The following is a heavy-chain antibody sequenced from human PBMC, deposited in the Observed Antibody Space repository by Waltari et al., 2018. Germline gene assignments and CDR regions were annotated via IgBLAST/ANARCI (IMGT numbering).Heavy chain of an antibody. CDR3: ARTGGVVVAANGGNYYYGMDV. V-gene: IGHV4-34*01. D-gene: IGHD2-15*01. J-gene: IGHJ6*02. CDR1: GGSFSGYY. CDR2: INHSGST. Sequence: QVQLQQWGAGLLKPSETLSLTCAVYGGSFSGYYWSWIRQPPGKGLEWIGEINHSGSTNYNPSRKSRVTISVDTSKTQFSLKLSSVTAADTAVYYCARTGGVVVAANGGNYYYGMDVWGQGTTVTVSS.